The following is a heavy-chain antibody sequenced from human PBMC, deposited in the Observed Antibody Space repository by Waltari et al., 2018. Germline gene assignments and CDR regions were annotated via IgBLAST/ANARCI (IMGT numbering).Heavy chain of an antibody. D-gene: IGHD6-19*01. CDR1: GYSFSGSA. CDR3: TRNCESLGLYTNDH. CDR2: IRSQGNKYAT. J-gene: IGHJ4*02. Sequence: EVLLVESGGGLVQPGGSVKLSCAASGYSFSGSALHWVRQAPGKGLEWVGRIRSQGNKYATAYAESAQGRFTVSRDDSKNTAFLQMNSLKIEDTAVYYCTRNCESLGLYTNDHWGQGTLVIVSS. V-gene: IGHV3-73*02.